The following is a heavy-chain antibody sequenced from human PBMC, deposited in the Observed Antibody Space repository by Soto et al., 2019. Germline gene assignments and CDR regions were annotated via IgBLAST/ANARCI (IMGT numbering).Heavy chain of an antibody. CDR1: GGSISSGAYY. D-gene: IGHD3-3*01. CDR3: ARDDSYYYHYGMDF. J-gene: IGHJ6*02. CDR2: IYYSGST. Sequence: PSETLSLTCTVSGGSISSGAYYWSWIRQPPGKGLEWIGYIYYSGSTYYNPSLKSRVTISVDTSKNQFSLKLSSVTAADTAVYYCARDDSYYYHYGMDFWGQGTTVPVAS. V-gene: IGHV4-30-4*01.